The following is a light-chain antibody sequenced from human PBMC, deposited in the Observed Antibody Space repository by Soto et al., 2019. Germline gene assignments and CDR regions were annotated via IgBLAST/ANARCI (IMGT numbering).Light chain of an antibody. CDR2: LNSDGSH. V-gene: IGLV4-69*01. Sequence: QSVLTQSPSASASLGASVKVTCTLSSGHSSYAIAWHQQQPEKGPRYLMKLNSDGSHSKGDGIPDRFSGSSSGAERYLTISSLQSEDEADYYCQSWVGSAHVVFGGGTKLTVL. CDR1: SGHSSYA. CDR3: QSWVGSAHVV. J-gene: IGLJ2*01.